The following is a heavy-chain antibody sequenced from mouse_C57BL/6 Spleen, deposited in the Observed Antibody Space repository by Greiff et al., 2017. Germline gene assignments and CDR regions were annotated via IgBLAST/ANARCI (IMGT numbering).Heavy chain of an antibody. D-gene: IGHD2-5*01. V-gene: IGHV1-61*01. CDR2: IYPSDSET. Sequence: QVQLQQPGAELVRPGSSVKLSCKASGYTFTSYWMDWVKQRPGQGLEWIGNIYPSDSETHYNQKFKDKATLTVDKSSSTAYMQLSSLTSEDSAVYYCAREGYSNFPWFAYGGQGTLVTVSA. J-gene: IGHJ3*01. CDR3: AREGYSNFPWFAY. CDR1: GYTFTSYW.